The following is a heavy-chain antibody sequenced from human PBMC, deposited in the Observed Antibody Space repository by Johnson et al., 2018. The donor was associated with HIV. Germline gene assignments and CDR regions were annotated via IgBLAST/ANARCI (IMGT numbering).Heavy chain of an antibody. CDR1: GFTVRSNY. CDR3: AKVPSAVWFGEVI. D-gene: IGHD3-10*01. V-gene: IGHV3-66*03. CDR2: SWNSATK. Sequence: VQLVESGGGLIQPGGSLRLSCAASGFTVRSNYMSWVRQAPGKGLEWVSGISWNSATKDYADSVKGRFTISRDNAKNTLYLQMMSLRTEDTAVYFCAKVPSAVWFGEVIWGQGTMVTVSS. J-gene: IGHJ3*02.